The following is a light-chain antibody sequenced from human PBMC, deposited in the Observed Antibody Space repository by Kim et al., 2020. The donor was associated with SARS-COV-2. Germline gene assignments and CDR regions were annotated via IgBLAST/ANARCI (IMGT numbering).Light chain of an antibody. J-gene: IGLJ2*01. CDR3: NSRDKSGDHVL. CDR1: SLRTYY. V-gene: IGLV3-19*01. Sequence: ALGQTVTITCQGDSLRTYYASWYQQKPGPAPILVIYGKNNRPSGIPDRFSGSSSGNTASLTVTGAQAVDEADYYCNSRDKSGDHVLFGGGTKLIVL. CDR2: GKN.